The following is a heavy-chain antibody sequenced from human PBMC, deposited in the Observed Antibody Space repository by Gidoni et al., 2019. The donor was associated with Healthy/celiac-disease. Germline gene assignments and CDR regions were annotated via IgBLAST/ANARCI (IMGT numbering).Heavy chain of an antibody. J-gene: IGHJ5*02. CDR3: ARAPLGSSSHIWFDP. Sequence: QVQLQQWGAGLLKPSETLSLTCGVYGGSFSSYYWSWIRQPPGKGLEWIGEINPSGSTNYNPSLKSRVTISLDTSKKQFSLRLSSVTAADTAVYYCARAPLGSSSHIWFDPWGQGTLVTVSS. V-gene: IGHV4-34*01. CDR2: INPSGST. CDR1: GGSFSSYY.